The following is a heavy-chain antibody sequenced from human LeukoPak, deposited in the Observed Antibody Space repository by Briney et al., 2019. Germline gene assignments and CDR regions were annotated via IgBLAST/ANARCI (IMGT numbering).Heavy chain of an antibody. CDR2: ISISAGST. D-gene: IGHD3-3*01. CDR1: GFTFGDYV. J-gene: IGHJ4*02. CDR3: AKGAGDFWSGYCDS. Sequence: PGGSLRLSCTASGFTFGDYVMSWVRQAPGKGLEWVSVISISAGSTNYADSVKGRFTISRDNSKNTLYLQMNSLRAEDTAVYYCAKGAGDFWSGYCDSWGQGTLVTVSS. V-gene: IGHV3-23*01.